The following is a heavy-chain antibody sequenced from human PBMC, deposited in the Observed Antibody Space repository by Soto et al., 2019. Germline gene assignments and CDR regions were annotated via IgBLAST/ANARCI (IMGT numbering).Heavy chain of an antibody. D-gene: IGHD2-8*02. CDR1: GASIAGSSY. CDR2: FSLSGTT. J-gene: IGHJ4*02. Sequence: SETLSLTCSVSGASIAGSSYWRWIRQPAGKGLEWIGRFSLSGTTNYSPSLRSRVTMSADVSKNQLSLRLTSVTAADTALYYCARGMTPPGAPAWYYFDSWGQGTLVTVSS. V-gene: IGHV4-4*07. CDR3: ARGMTPPGAPAWYYFDS.